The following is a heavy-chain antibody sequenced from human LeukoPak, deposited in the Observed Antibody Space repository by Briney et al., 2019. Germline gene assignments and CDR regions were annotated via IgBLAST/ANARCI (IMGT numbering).Heavy chain of an antibody. V-gene: IGHV1-8*01. CDR2: MNPNSGNT. CDR3: ARGLWFGELLEDGFDY. CDR1: GYTFTSYD. Sequence: ASVEVSCKASGYTFTSYDLNWVRQATGQGLEWMGWMNPNSGNTGYAQKFQGRVTMTRNTSISTAYMELSSLRSEDTAVYYCARGLWFGELLEDGFDYWGQGTLVTVSS. J-gene: IGHJ4*02. D-gene: IGHD3-10*01.